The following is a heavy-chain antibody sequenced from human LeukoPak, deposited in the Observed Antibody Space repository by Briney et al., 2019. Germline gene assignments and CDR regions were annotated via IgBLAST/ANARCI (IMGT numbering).Heavy chain of an antibody. Sequence: GRSLRLSCAASGFTFSSYAMHWVRQAPGKGLEWVAVISYDGSNKYYADFVKGRFTISRDNSKNTLYLQMNSLRAEDTAVYYCARGRGYFDYWGQGTLVTVSS. CDR2: ISYDGSNK. CDR3: ARGRGYFDY. V-gene: IGHV3-30-3*01. D-gene: IGHD3-22*01. CDR1: GFTFSSYA. J-gene: IGHJ4*02.